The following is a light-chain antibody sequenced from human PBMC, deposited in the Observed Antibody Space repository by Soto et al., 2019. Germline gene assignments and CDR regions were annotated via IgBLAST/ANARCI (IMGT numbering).Light chain of an antibody. Sequence: ETVMTQSPATPSVSPGERATLSCRASQSVSSDLAWYQQRPGQAPRVLIYGASTRATGFPARFSGSGSGTEFTLTISSLQSEDFAIYYCQQYNNWPRTFGQGTKVDIK. CDR3: QQYNNWPRT. V-gene: IGKV3-15*01. J-gene: IGKJ1*01. CDR1: QSVSSD. CDR2: GAS.